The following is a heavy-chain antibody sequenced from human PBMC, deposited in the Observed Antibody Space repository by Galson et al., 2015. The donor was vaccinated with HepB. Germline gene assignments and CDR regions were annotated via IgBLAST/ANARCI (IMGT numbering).Heavy chain of an antibody. CDR3: ARARGYYDSSGYHSHFDY. Sequence: LSLTCTVSGGSISSSSYYWGWIRQPPGKGLEWIGSIYYSGSTYYNPSLKSRVTISVDTSKNQFSLKLSSVTAADTAVYYCARARGYYDSSGYHSHFDYWGQGTLVTVSS. CDR2: IYYSGST. D-gene: IGHD3-22*01. V-gene: IGHV4-39*07. CDR1: GGSISSSSYY. J-gene: IGHJ4*02.